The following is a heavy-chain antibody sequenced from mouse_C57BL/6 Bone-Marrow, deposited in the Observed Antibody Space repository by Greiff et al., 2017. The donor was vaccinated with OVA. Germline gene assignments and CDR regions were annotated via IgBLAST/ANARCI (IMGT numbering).Heavy chain of an antibody. J-gene: IGHJ3*01. V-gene: IGHV1-11*01. CDR2: IYPVSGET. Sequence: VQVVESGAELASPGASVTLSCKASGYTFTDHIMNWVKKRPGQGLEWIGRIYPVSGETNYNQKFMGKATFSVDRSSSTVYMVLNSLTSEDPAVYYWGKTPPSITTVVASPFAYWGQGTLVTVSA. CDR3: GKTPPSITTVVASPFAY. D-gene: IGHD1-1*01. CDR1: GYTFTDHI.